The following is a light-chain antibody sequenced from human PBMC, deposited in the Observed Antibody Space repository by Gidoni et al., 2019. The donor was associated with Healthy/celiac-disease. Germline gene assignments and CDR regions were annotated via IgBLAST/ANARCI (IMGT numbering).Light chain of an antibody. CDR2: DAY. CDR1: QSVSSY. V-gene: IGKV3-11*01. J-gene: IGKJ2*01. Sequence: EIGLTQSPATRSLSPGERATLSCRASQSVSSYLAWYQQKPGQAPRRLIYDAYNRATGIPARFRGSGSGKDFTLTISSLEPEDFAVYYCQQRSNWPPGYTFGQGTKLEIK. CDR3: QQRSNWPPGYT.